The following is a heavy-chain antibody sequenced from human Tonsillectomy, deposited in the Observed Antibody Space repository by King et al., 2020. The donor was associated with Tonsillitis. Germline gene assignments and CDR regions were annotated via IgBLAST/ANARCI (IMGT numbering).Heavy chain of an antibody. J-gene: IGHJ4*02. CDR2: IIPILGIA. V-gene: IGHV1-69*09. CDR1: GGTFSSYA. CDR3: ARDTLTLPSYSATNFDY. Sequence: QLVQSGAEVKKPGSSVKVSCKASGGTFSSYAISWVRQAPGQGLEWMGRIIPILGIANYAQKFQGRVTITADKSTSTAYMELSSLRSEDTAVYYCARDTLTLPSYSATNFDYWGQGTLVTVSS. D-gene: IGHD1-26*01.